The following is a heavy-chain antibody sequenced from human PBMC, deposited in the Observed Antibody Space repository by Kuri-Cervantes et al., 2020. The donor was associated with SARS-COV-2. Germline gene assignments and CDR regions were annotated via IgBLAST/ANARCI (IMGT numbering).Heavy chain of an antibody. CDR2: IYTSGST. Sequence: GSLRLSCTVSGGSTSSYYWSWIRQPAGKGLEWIGRIYTSGSTNYNPSLKSRVTISVDTSKNQFSPKLSSVTAADTAVYYCARQGPYCGGDCYPRPIDYWGQGTLVTVSS. D-gene: IGHD2-21*01. CDR1: GGSTSSYY. J-gene: IGHJ4*02. V-gene: IGHV4-4*07. CDR3: ARQGPYCGGDCYPRPIDY.